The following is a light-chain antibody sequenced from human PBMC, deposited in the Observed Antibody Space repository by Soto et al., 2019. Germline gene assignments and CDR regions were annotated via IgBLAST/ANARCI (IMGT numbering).Light chain of an antibody. V-gene: IGKV4-1*01. J-gene: IGKJ4*01. CDR3: QQYYFRPLT. Sequence: DVVMTQSPESLAVSLGERATLSCKSSHNILYTSNNRNYVAWYQQKPGQPPKLLILWASTRQSGVPDRFSGSGSGTDFTLTISSLQAEDVAVYYCQQYYFRPLTFGGGTKVELK. CDR1: HNILYTSNNRNY. CDR2: WAS.